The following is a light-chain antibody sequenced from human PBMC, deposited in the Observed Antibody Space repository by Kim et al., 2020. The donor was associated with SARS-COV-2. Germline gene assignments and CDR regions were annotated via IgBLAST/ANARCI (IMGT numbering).Light chain of an antibody. CDR3: QQYNDWLPYT. CDR2: DAS. Sequence: VSAGESATLSCRASQNIGSNLAWYQQKPGQAPRLLIYDASTRATGFPARFSGSGSGTDFTLTISSLQSEDFAIYYCQQYNDWLPYTFGQGTKLEI. CDR1: QNIGSN. J-gene: IGKJ2*01. V-gene: IGKV3-15*01.